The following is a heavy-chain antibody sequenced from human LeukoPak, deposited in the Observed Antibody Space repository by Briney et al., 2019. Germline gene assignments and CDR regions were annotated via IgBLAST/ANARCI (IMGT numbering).Heavy chain of an antibody. V-gene: IGHV4-39*01. Sequence: SETLSLTCTVSGGSISSSSYYWGWIRQPPGKGLEWIGSIYYSGSTYYSPSLNGRFTISVDTSKNQFSLKLTSVTAADTAVYYCARLSYNWNTGYWGQGTLVSVSS. D-gene: IGHD1/OR15-1a*01. CDR1: GGSISSSSYY. CDR3: ARLSYNWNTGY. J-gene: IGHJ4*02. CDR2: IYYSGST.